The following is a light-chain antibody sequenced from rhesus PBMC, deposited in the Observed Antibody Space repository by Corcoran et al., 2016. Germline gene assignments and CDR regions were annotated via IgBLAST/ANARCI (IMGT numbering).Light chain of an antibody. CDR2: DVS. Sequence: QSAPTQPPSVSGSPGQSVNISCTGTSSDVGGYNYVSWYQQHPGKAPKLMIYDVSKRPSGVSDRFSGSKSGNTASLTISGLQAEDEAGYYCCSYTTSSTFVFGSGTKLTVL. CDR3: CSYTTSSTFV. CDR1: SSDVGGYNY. V-gene: IGLV2S7*01. J-gene: IGLJ6*01.